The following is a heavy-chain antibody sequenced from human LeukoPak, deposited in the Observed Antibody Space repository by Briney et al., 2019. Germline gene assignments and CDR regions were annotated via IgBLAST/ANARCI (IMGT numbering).Heavy chain of an antibody. J-gene: IGHJ4*02. CDR1: GFTFSSYA. Sequence: PGGSLRLSCAASGFTFSSYAMHWVRQAPGKGLEWVAVISYDGSNKYYADSVKGRFTISRDNSKNTLYLQMNSLRAEDTAVYYCARDFAPDYGARGPYYFDYWGQGTLVTVSS. D-gene: IGHD4/OR15-4a*01. V-gene: IGHV3-30-3*01. CDR2: ISYDGSNK. CDR3: ARDFAPDYGARGPYYFDY.